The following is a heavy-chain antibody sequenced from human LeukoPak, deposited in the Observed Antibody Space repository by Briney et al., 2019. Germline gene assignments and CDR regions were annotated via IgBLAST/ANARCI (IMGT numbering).Heavy chain of an antibody. CDR1: GGSFSGYY. J-gene: IGHJ4*02. CDR3: ARGRITIFGVVNSPFLGY. V-gene: IGHV4-34*01. Sequence: PSETLSLTCAVYGGSFSGYYWSWIRQPPGKGLEWIGEINHSGSTNYNPSLKSRVTISVDTSKNQFSLKLSSVTAADTAVYYCARGRITIFGVVNSPFLGYWGQGTLVIVSS. CDR2: INHSGST. D-gene: IGHD3-3*01.